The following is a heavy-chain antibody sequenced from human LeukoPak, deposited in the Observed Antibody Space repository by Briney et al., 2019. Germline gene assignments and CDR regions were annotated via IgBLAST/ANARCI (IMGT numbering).Heavy chain of an antibody. CDR2: IYSGGST. V-gene: IGHV3-53*01. CDR1: GFTVSSNH. CDR3: ARGPAGYN. D-gene: IGHD1-1*01. J-gene: IGHJ4*02. Sequence: GGSLRLSCAASGFTVSSNHMSWVRQAPGKGLEWVSVIYSGGSTDYADSVKGRFTISRDNLKNTLYLQMNSLRAEDTAVYYCARGPAGYNWGQGTLVTFS.